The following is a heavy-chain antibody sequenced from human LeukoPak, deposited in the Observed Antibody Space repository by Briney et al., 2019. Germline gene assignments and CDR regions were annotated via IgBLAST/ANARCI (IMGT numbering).Heavy chain of an antibody. Sequence: GGSLRLSCAASGFTFSDYYMSWIRQAPGKGLEWVSYISSSGSTIYYADSVKGRFTVSRDNAKNSLYLKMNSLRAEDTAVYYCARDIAMVRGNDYWGQGTLVTVSS. CDR1: GFTFSDYY. CDR3: ARDIAMVRGNDY. CDR2: ISSSGSTI. J-gene: IGHJ4*02. D-gene: IGHD3-10*01. V-gene: IGHV3-11*04.